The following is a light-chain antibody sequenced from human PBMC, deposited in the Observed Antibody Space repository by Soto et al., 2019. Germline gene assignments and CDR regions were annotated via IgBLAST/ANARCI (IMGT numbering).Light chain of an antibody. CDR1: QSLYSN. CDR2: RAS. J-gene: IGKJ3*01. CDR3: QQGYSSFFT. Sequence: EVVLTQSPATLSVSPGERATLTCRASQSLYSNYLAWFQQRPGHPPRLLLYRASTRATGVPARFGGGGSGTEFTLTISSLQSEDFATYYCQQGYSSFFTFGPGTKVHIK. V-gene: IGKV3-15*01.